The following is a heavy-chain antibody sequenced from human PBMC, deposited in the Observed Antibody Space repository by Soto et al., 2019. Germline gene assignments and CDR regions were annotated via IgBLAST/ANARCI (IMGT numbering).Heavy chain of an antibody. CDR1: GGSISSSSYY. D-gene: IGHD5-18*01. V-gene: IGHV4-39*01. CDR3: ATPSMSGHNAFDI. J-gene: IGHJ3*02. CDR2: IYYSGST. Sequence: SETLSLTCTVSGGSISSSSYYWGWIRQPPGKGLEWIGSIYYSGSTYYNPSLKSRVTISVDTSKNQFSLKLSSVTAADTAAYYCATPSMSGHNAFDIWGQGTMVTVSS.